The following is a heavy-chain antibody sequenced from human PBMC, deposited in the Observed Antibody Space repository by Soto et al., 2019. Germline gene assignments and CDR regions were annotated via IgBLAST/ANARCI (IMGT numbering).Heavy chain of an antibody. Sequence: QVQLQESGPGLVKPSETLSLTCTVSGASISGYYWSWIRKSAGKGLEWIGRIYATGTTDYYPSLKSRVMMSVDTSKKQCSLKLRSVTAADTAVYYCVRDGTKTLRDWFDPWGQGISVTVSS. CDR1: GASISGYY. V-gene: IGHV4-4*07. D-gene: IGHD1-1*01. J-gene: IGHJ5*02. CDR3: VRDGTKTLRDWFDP. CDR2: IYATGTT.